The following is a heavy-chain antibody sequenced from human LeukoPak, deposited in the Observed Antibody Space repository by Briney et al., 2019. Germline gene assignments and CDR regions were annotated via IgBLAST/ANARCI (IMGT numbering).Heavy chain of an antibody. J-gene: IGHJ4*02. D-gene: IGHD2-2*01. Sequence: PSETLSLTCAVYGGSFSGYYWSWIRQPPGKGLEWIGEINHSGSTNYNPSLKSRVTISVDTSKNQFSLKLSSVTAADTAVYYCARGKPHSAMDYWGQGTLVTVSS. CDR3: ARGKPHSAMDY. V-gene: IGHV4-34*01. CDR2: INHSGST. CDR1: GGSFSGYY.